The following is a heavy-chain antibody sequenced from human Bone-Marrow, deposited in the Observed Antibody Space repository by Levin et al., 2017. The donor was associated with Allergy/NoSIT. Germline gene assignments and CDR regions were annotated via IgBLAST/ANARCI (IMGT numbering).Heavy chain of an antibody. D-gene: IGHD2-2*01. CDR3: ARVDRGDLVVPAAMYAFDI. CDR2: IYHSGST. CDR1: GGSISSSNW. Sequence: SETLSLTCAVSGGSISSSNWWSWVRQPPGKGLEWIGEIYHSGSTNYNPSLKSRVTISVDKSKNQFSLKLSSVTAADTAVYYCARVDRGDLVVPAAMYAFDIWGQGTMVTVSS. V-gene: IGHV4-4*02. J-gene: IGHJ3*02.